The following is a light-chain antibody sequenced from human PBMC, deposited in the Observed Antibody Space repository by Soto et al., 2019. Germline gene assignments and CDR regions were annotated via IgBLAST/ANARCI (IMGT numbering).Light chain of an antibody. V-gene: IGKV1-5*03. CDR3: QQYDRFPYT. J-gene: IGKJ2*01. CDR1: QSISNW. Sequence: DIQMTQSPSTLSASVGDTVTITCRASQSISNWLAWYQQKPGQAPKLLIHKASTLESGVPSRCSGSGSWTEFPLTSSSLQPDDFATFYCQQYDRFPYTFGQGTKLEIK. CDR2: KAS.